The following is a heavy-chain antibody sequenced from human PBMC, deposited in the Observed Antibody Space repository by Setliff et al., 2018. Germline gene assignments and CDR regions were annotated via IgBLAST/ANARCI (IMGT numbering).Heavy chain of an antibody. CDR2: ISWNSGNI. V-gene: IGHV3-9*01. Sequence: PGGSLRLSCVASGFTFSSYMMNWVRQAPGKGLEWVSGISWNSGNIDYADSVKGRFTISRDNAKNSLYLQMNSLRPEDTAVYYCARDGYPGTSWGQGTLVTVSS. CDR1: GFTFSSYM. CDR3: ARDGYPGTS. D-gene: IGHD2-15*01. J-gene: IGHJ5*02.